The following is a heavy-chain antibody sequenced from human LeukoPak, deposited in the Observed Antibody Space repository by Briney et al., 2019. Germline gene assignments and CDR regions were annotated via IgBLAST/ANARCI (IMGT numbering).Heavy chain of an antibody. D-gene: IGHD3-16*02. CDR2: IYYSGST. J-gene: IGHJ4*02. CDR3: ARNRAATSYDYVWGSYRYAQYFDY. V-gene: IGHV4-59*08. CDR1: GGSISSYY. Sequence: SETLSLTCTVSGGSISSYYWSWIRQPPGKGLEWIGYIYYSGSTNYNPSLKSRVTISVDTSKNQFSLKLSSVTAADTAVYYCARNRAATSYDYVWGSYRYAQYFDYWGQGTLVTVSS.